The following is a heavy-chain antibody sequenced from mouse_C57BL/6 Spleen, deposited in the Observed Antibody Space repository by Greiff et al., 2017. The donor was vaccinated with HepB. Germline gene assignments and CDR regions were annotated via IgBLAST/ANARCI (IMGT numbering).Heavy chain of an antibody. Sequence: EVMLVESGGGLVKPGGSLKLSCAASGFTFSSYAMSWVRQTPEKRLEWVATISDGGSYTYYPDNVKGRFTISRDNAKNNLYLQMSHLKSEDTAMYYCASLYYDYDVDWFAYWGQGTLGTVSA. CDR3: ASLYYDYDVDWFAY. V-gene: IGHV5-4*03. D-gene: IGHD2-4*01. CDR1: GFTFSSYA. CDR2: ISDGGSYT. J-gene: IGHJ3*01.